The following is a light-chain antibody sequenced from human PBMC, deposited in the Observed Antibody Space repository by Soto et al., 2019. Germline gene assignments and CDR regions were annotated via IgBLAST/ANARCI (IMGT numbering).Light chain of an antibody. CDR1: QSVSTW. J-gene: IGKJ4*01. CDR2: KAS. V-gene: IGKV1-5*03. Sequence: DIQMTQSPSTLSASVGDRVSISCRASQSVSTWLAWYQQKPGKAPKLLIYKASTLESGVPSRFSGGGSGTEFTLTISGLQPDDSETYFCQHYESYPLTFGGGTKVDI. CDR3: QHYESYPLT.